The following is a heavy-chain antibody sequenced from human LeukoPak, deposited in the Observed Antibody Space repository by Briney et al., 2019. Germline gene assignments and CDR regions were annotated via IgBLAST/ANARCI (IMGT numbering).Heavy chain of an antibody. Sequence: SETLSLTCAGYGLTFSGYYWSWIRQPPGKGLEWIGEINHSGSTNYNPSLKSRVTISVDTSKNQFSLKLSSVTAADTAVYYCARWEGGSYYDFDYWGQGTLVTVSS. V-gene: IGHV4-34*01. CDR2: INHSGST. D-gene: IGHD1-26*01. J-gene: IGHJ4*02. CDR1: GLTFSGYY. CDR3: ARWEGGSYYDFDY.